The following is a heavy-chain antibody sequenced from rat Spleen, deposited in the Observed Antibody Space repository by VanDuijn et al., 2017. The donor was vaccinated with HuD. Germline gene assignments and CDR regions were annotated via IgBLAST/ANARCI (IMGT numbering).Heavy chain of an antibody. V-gene: IGHV5-25*01. D-gene: IGHD1-7*01. CDR2: LSTGGGNT. CDR1: GFTFNNYY. J-gene: IGHJ2*01. CDR3: ARKGGILSYFDY. Sequence: EVQLVESGGGLVQPGRSMKLSCAASGFTFNNYYMAWVRQAPTKGLEWVASLSTGGGNTYYRDSVKGRFTISRDNAKSTLYLQMDSLRSEDTATYYCARKGGILSYFDYWGQGVMVTVSS.